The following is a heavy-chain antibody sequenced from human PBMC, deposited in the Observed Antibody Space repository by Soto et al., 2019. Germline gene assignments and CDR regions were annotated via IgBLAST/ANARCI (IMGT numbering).Heavy chain of an antibody. CDR3: ARAPADSMSCIGY. J-gene: IGHJ4*02. D-gene: IGHD3-22*01. Sequence: SVKFPWKASSYTFTDYFMHWVRPAPGQGLEWIGCINGNSGGTLYAQKFQGTLALTKDTSLRTHSLELRSLPFDDTAVYYCARAPADSMSCIGYWGQGTMVIVSS. CDR2: INGNSGGT. CDR1: SYTFTDYF. V-gene: IGHV1-2*02.